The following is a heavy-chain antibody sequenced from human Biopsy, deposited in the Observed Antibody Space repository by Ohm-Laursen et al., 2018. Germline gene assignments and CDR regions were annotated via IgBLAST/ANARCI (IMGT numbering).Heavy chain of an antibody. J-gene: IGHJ4*02. CDR1: GDSISIYY. CDR3: ARARIKTSGVLIPETYYFDS. V-gene: IGHV4-59*01. CDR2: FYYSGST. Sequence: TLSLICNVSGDSISIYYWSWIRQPPGKGLEWIGNFYYSGSTNYNPYLKSRITMSLDRSKSQVSLRMNSVTAADTAVYYCARARIKTSGVLIPETYYFDSWGQGTLVTVSS. D-gene: IGHD3-3*01.